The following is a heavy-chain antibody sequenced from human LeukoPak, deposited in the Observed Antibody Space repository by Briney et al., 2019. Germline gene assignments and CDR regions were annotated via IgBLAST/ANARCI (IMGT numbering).Heavy chain of an antibody. D-gene: IGHD4-23*01. Sequence: GGSLRLSCAASGFSVSSNFMTWVRQAPGKGLEWLSVIFSGGSTYYADSVKGRFTISRDNSKNTLYLQMGSLRAEDTAVYFCARGRRWDLLVSLIDASDIWGQGTMVTVSS. CDR1: GFSVSSNF. CDR3: ARGRRWDLLVSLIDASDI. CDR2: IFSGGST. V-gene: IGHV3-53*01. J-gene: IGHJ3*02.